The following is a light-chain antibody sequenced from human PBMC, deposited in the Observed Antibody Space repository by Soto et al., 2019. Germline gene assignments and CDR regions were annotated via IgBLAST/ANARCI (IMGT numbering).Light chain of an antibody. CDR2: EVS. V-gene: IGLV2-8*01. J-gene: IGLJ1*01. CDR3: SSYAGSNTYV. CDR1: SSEVGGYNY. Sequence: NPAASGKGFHVRAVRITRNRTSSEVGGYNYVSWYQQHPGKAPKLMIYEVSNRPSGVPDRFSGSKSGNTASLTVSGLQAEDEADYYCSSYAGSNTYVFGTGTKVTVL.